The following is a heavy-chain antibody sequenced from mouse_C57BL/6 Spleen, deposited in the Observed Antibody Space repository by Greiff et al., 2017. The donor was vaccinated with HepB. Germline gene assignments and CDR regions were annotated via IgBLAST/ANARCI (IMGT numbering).Heavy chain of an antibody. J-gene: IGHJ1*03. D-gene: IGHD2-4*01. CDR3: ARDYDYDAVNWYFDV. CDR2: INPNNGGT. Sequence: EVQLQQSGPELVKPGASVKIPCKASGYTFTDYNMDWVKQSHGKSLEWIGDINPNNGGTIYNQKFKGKATLTVDKSSSTAYMELRSLTSEDTAVYYCARDYDYDAVNWYFDVWGTGTTVTVSS. CDR1: GYTFTDYN. V-gene: IGHV1-18*01.